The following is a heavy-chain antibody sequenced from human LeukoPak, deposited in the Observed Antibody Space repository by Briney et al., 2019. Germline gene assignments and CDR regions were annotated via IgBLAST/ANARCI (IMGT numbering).Heavy chain of an antibody. D-gene: IGHD6-19*01. CDR1: GFTFSSYA. V-gene: IGHV3-48*04. CDR3: ARVRYSSGYWFDP. J-gene: IGHJ5*02. Sequence: GGSLRLSCAASGFTFSSYAMSWVRQAPGKGLEWVSYISSSGSTIYYADSVKGRFTISRDNAKNSLYLQMNGLRAEDTAVYYCARVRYSSGYWFDPWGQGTLVTVSS. CDR2: ISSSGSTI.